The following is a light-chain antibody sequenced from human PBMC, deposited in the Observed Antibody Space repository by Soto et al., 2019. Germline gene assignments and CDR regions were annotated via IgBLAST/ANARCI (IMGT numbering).Light chain of an antibody. V-gene: IGKV3-20*01. CDR1: QRVLSNY. Sequence: EIVLTQSPGTLSLSPGERVTLSCRASQRVLSNYLACYQQKPGQAPRLLIHGASIRAAGIPDRFSGSGFGTDFSLTISRLEPEDFAVYYCHRYGNSPGFTFGQGTKLEIK. CDR3: HRYGNSPGFT. J-gene: IGKJ2*01. CDR2: GAS.